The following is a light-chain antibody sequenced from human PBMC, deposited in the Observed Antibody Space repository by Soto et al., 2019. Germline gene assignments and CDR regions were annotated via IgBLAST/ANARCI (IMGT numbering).Light chain of an antibody. CDR2: RND. CDR1: GSNIRSNY. Sequence: QSVLTQPPSASGTPGQRVTISCSGSGSNIRSNYVYWYQLLPGTAPKLLIYRNDQRPSGVPARFSASKSGTSASLAISGLRSDDAADYYCASWDDSLGVVFGGGTKLTVL. J-gene: IGLJ2*01. CDR3: ASWDDSLGVV. V-gene: IGLV1-47*01.